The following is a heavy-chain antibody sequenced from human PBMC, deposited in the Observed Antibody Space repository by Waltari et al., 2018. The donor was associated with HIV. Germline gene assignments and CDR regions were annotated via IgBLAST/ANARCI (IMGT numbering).Heavy chain of an antibody. CDR2: IYPDGTT. D-gene: IGHD3-16*02. Sequence: EMKLLDVGGSLIQPGGYLRPSCFVPNFPVSSNYFTWVRQSPTRGLEWVATIYPDGTTHYPNSVKDRFVISRDTSKNIVFLLMKYLLFDDSAKYFCTRGVRYLGPWGQGTQVTVSS. V-gene: IGHV3-53*05. CDR1: NFPVSSNY. CDR3: TRGVRYLGP. J-gene: IGHJ5*02.